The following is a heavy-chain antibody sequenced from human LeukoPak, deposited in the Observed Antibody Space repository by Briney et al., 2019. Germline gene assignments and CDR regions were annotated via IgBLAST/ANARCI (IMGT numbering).Heavy chain of an antibody. J-gene: IGHJ5*02. CDR3: ARELLGYCSSTSCYWFDP. V-gene: IGHV4-4*07. CDR2: IYTSGST. Sequence: SETLPLTCTVSGGSISSYYWSWIRQPAGKGLEWIGRIYTSGSTNYNPSLKSRVTMSVDTSKNQFSLKLSSVTAADTAVYYCARELLGYCSSTSCYWFDPWGQGTLVTVSS. CDR1: GGSISSYY. D-gene: IGHD2-2*01.